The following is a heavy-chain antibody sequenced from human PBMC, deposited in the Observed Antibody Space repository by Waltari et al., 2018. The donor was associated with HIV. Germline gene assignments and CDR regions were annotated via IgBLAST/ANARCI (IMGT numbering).Heavy chain of an antibody. D-gene: IGHD2-2*01. V-gene: IGHV1-18*01. CDR2: VSAYNGNT. CDR1: GYTFTSYG. Sequence: QVQLVQSGAEVKKPGASVKVSCKASGYTFTSYGISWVRQAPGQGLEWMGWVSAYNGNTNHAQKFQGRVSMTTDTSTSTANMELRSLRSDDTVVYYCARVGCSSASCLGLFDYWGQGTLVTVSS. CDR3: ARVGCSSASCLGLFDY. J-gene: IGHJ4*02.